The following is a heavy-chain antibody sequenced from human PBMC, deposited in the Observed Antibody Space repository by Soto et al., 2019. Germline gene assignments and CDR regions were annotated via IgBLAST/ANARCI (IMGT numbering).Heavy chain of an antibody. CDR3: ARSYDSSGSPSYYFDY. Sequence: GESLKISCKGSGYSFTTYWIGWVRQMPGKGLEWMGIIYPGDSDTRYSPSFQGQVTISADKSISTAYLQWSSLKASDTAMYYCARSYDSSGSPSYYFDYWGQGTLVTVSS. CDR2: IYPGDSDT. V-gene: IGHV5-51*01. CDR1: GYSFTTYW. J-gene: IGHJ4*02. D-gene: IGHD3-22*01.